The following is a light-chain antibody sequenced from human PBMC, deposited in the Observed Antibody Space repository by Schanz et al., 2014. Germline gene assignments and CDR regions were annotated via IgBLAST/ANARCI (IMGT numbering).Light chain of an antibody. CDR1: QSVTSNY. CDR2: GVH. J-gene: IGKJ1*01. V-gene: IGKV3-20*01. CDR3: QHRSAG. Sequence: EIVLTQSPGTLSLSPGERATLSCRASQSVTSNYLAWYQQRPGQAPRLLMSGVHDRASGIPDRFSGSGSGTEFTLTISSLQSEDFAVYYCQHRSAGFGQGTKVDIK.